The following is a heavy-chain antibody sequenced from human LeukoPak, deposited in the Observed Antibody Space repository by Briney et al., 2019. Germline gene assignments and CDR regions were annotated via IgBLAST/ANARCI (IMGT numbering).Heavy chain of an antibody. J-gene: IGHJ5*02. CDR3: ARGENQLGRWFDP. Sequence: PSETLSLTCTVSGGSISSYYWSWIRQPPGKGLEWIGYIYYSGSTNYNPSLKSRVTISVETSKNQFSLKLSSVTAADTAVYYCARGENQLGRWFDPWGQGTLVTVSS. D-gene: IGHD1-1*01. CDR1: GGSISSYY. CDR2: IYYSGST. V-gene: IGHV4-59*01.